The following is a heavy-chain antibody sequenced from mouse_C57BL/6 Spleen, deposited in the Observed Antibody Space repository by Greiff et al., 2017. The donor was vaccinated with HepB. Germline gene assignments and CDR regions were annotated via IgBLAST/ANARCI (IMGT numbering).Heavy chain of an antibody. D-gene: IGHD2-3*01. CDR2: IDPSDSYT. CDR3: ARGGGYYLYAMDY. J-gene: IGHJ4*01. V-gene: IGHV1-50*01. CDR1: GYTFTSYW. Sequence: QVQLQQSGAELVKPGASVKLSCKASGYTFTSYWMQWVKQRPGQGLEWIGEIDPSDSYTNYNQKFKGKATLTVDTSSSTAYMQLSSLTSEDSAVYYCARGGGYYLYAMDYWGQGTSVTVSS.